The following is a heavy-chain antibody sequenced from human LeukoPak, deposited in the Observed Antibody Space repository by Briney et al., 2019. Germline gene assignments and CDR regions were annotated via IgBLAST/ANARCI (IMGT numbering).Heavy chain of an antibody. CDR3: ARAIKSLYYYYMDV. Sequence: PGGSPRLSCAASRFTFSSYAMHWVRQAPGKGLEWVAVISYDGSNKYYADSVKGRFTISRDNSKNTLYLQMNSLRAEDAAVYYCARAIKSLYYYYMDVWGKGTTVTVSS. J-gene: IGHJ6*03. CDR2: ISYDGSNK. V-gene: IGHV3-30*01. CDR1: RFTFSSYA.